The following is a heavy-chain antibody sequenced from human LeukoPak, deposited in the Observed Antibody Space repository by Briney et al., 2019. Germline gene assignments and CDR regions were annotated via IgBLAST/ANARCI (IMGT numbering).Heavy chain of an antibody. J-gene: IGHJ5*02. CDR1: GGSISSGSYY. CDR3: AREVSSDSSGYYYEWFDP. V-gene: IGHV4-61*02. Sequence: SETLSLTCTVSGGSISSGSYYWSWIRQPAGKGLGWIGRIYTSGSTNYNPSLKSRVTISVDTSKNQFSLKLSSVTAADTAVYYCAREVSSDSSGYYYEWFDPWGQGTLVTVSS. D-gene: IGHD3-22*01. CDR2: IYTSGST.